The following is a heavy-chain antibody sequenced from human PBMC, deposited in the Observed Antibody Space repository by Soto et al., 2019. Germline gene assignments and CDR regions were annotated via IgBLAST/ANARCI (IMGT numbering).Heavy chain of an antibody. D-gene: IGHD6-13*01. J-gene: IGHJ4*01. CDR1: GGYFRGYC. V-gene: IGHV4-34*01. CDR3: ERGGWHSSSWILDN. CDR2: ITQSGTT. Sequence: SETMSLTCAIYGGYFRGYCWSWIRQPPGKGLEWIGEITQSGTTNYNPSLKSRVTMSVDTSKNQFSLNLNSVTAADTAVYYCERGGWHSSSWILDNWGHGTLVTGSS.